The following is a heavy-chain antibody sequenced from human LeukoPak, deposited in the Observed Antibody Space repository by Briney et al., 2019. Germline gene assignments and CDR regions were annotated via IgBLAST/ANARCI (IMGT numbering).Heavy chain of an antibody. D-gene: IGHD4-23*01. CDR2: IYTSGST. CDR3: ASFAVVTGGTY. V-gene: IGHV4-61*02. J-gene: IGHJ4*02. CDR1: GGSISSGSYY. Sequence: SETLSLTCTVSGGSISSGSYYWSWIRQPAGKGLEWIGRIYTSGSTNYNPSLKRRVTISVDTSKNQFSLKLSSVTAADTAVYYCASFAVVTGGTYWGQRTLVTVSS.